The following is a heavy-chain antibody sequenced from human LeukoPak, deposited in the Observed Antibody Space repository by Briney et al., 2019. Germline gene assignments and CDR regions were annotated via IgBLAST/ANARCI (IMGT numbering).Heavy chain of an antibody. CDR2: ISYDGSNK. Sequence: GGSLRLSWAASGFTFSSYGMHWVRQAPGKGLEWVAVISYDGSNKYYADSVKGRFTISRDNSKNTLYLQMNSLRAEDTAVYYCAKSYYDSGFDPWGQGTLVTVSS. CDR1: GFTFSSYG. D-gene: IGHD3-22*01. V-gene: IGHV3-30*18. J-gene: IGHJ5*02. CDR3: AKSYYDSGFDP.